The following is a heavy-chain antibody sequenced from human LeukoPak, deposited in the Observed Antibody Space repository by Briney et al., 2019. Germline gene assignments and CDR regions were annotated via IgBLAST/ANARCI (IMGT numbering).Heavy chain of an antibody. D-gene: IGHD2-2*01. J-gene: IGHJ1*01. V-gene: IGHV3-21*01. CDR1: GFTFSSYS. CDR3: ASGLYCSSTSCRVQH. Sequence: SGGSLRLSCAASGFTFSSYSMNWVRQAPGKGLEWVSSISSSSSYIYYADSVKGRFTISRDNAKNSLYLQMNSLRAEDTAVYYCASGLYCSSTSCRVQHWGQGTLVTVSS. CDR2: ISSSSSYI.